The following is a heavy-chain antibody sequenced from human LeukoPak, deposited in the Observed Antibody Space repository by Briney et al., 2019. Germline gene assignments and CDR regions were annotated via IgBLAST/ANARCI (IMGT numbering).Heavy chain of an antibody. V-gene: IGHV3-74*01. CDR2: ISGDGSST. Sequence: PTGGSLRLSCAASGFTFSNHWMHWVHQAPGKGLVWVSRISGDGSSTRYADSVKGRFTISRDNAKNTLFLQMNSLRAEDTAVYYCARDNNWNYPDYWGQGTLVTVSS. J-gene: IGHJ4*02. D-gene: IGHD1-7*01. CDR1: GFTFSNHW. CDR3: ARDNNWNYPDY.